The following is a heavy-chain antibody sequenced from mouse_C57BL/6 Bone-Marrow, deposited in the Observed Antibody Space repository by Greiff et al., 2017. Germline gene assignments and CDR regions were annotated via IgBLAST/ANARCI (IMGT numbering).Heavy chain of an antibody. J-gene: IGHJ2*01. CDR2: IYPGDGDT. D-gene: IGHD2-3*01. Sequence: VQLQESGAELVKPGASVKISCKASGYAFSSYWMHWVKQRPGKGLEWIVQIYPGDGDTNYNGKFKGKATLTADKSSSTAYMQLSSLTSEDSAVYFCARRGRWLLFDYWGQGTTLTGSS. V-gene: IGHV1-80*01. CDR3: ARRGRWLLFDY. CDR1: GYAFSSYW.